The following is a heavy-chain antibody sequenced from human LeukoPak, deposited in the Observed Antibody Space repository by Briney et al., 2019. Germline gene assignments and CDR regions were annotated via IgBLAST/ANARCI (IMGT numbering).Heavy chain of an antibody. Sequence: GGSLGLSCAASGFTFSDYYMTWIRQAPGKGLEWVSYISSSGGYTNYADSVKGRFTISRDNAKNSLYLQMNSLRAEDTAVYYCAREKTTMVRGRIVTDNYYGMDVWGKGATVTVSS. V-gene: IGHV3-11*06. CDR3: AREKTTMVRGRIVTDNYYGMDV. D-gene: IGHD3-10*01. CDR1: GFTFSDYY. J-gene: IGHJ6*04. CDR2: ISSSGGYT.